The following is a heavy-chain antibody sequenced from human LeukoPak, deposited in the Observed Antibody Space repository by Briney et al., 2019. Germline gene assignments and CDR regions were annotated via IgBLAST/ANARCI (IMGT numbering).Heavy chain of an antibody. D-gene: IGHD1-14*01. CDR2: ISSTGSSK. V-gene: IGHV3-21*01. J-gene: IGHJ4*02. Sequence: GGSLRLSCAASGFTFSSYSINWVRQAPGKGLEWVSSISSTGSSKYYADSVKGRFTISRDNAKNSLYLQMNSLRAEDTAVYYCARAMVWDHGDYWGQGTLVTVSS. CDR3: ARAMVWDHGDY. CDR1: GFTFSSYS.